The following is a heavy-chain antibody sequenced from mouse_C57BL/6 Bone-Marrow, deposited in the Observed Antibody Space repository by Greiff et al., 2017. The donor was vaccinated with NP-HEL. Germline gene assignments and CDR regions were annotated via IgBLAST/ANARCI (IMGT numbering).Heavy chain of an antibody. CDR2: IDPSDSYT. CDR3: ARTGEIYYDYDVDY. D-gene: IGHD2-4*01. V-gene: IGHV1-50*01. J-gene: IGHJ2*01. Sequence: QVQLQQPGAELVKPGASVKLSCKASGYTFTSYWMQWVNQRPGQGLEWIGEIDPSDSYTNYNQKFKGKATLTVDTSSSTAYMQLSSLTSEDSAVYNSARTGEIYYDYDVDYGGQGTTLTVSS. CDR1: GYTFTSYW.